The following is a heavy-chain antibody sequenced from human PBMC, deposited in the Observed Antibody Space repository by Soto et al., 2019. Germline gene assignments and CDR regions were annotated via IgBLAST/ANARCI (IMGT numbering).Heavy chain of an antibody. CDR1: GYTFTSYG. V-gene: IGHV1-18*04. J-gene: IGHJ6*02. D-gene: IGHD3-10*01. Sequence: ASVKVSCKASGYTFTSYGISWVRQAPGQGLEWMGWISAYNGNTNYAQKLQGRVTMTTDISTSTAYMELRSLRSDDTAVYYCARDHGITMVRGVTRGYYGMDVWGQGTTVTVSS. CDR3: ARDHGITMVRGVTRGYYGMDV. CDR2: ISAYNGNT.